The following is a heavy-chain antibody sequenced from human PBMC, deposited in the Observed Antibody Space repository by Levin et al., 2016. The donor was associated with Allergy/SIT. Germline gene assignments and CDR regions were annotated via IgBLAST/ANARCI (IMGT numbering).Heavy chain of an antibody. D-gene: IGHD2-15*01. V-gene: IGHV4-30-2*01. CDR2: ISHRGNT. CDR1: GGSISSGAYT. Sequence: LRLSCAVSGGSISSGAYTWSWIRQPPGKGLEWIGYISHRGNTYYNPSLESRVTISLDRSKNQISLKVTSVTAADTAVCYCAASPCSGGSCYSTEYFHHWGQGALVTVSS. J-gene: IGHJ1*01. CDR3: AASPCSGGSCYSTEYFHH.